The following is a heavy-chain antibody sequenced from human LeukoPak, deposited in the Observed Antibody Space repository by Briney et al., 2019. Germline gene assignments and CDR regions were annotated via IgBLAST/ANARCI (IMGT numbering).Heavy chain of an antibody. D-gene: IGHD6-19*01. Sequence: GESLKISGKASGYTFTAYYIHWLRQAPGQGPEWMGWIKPDSGSSHYAQKFQGRVTMTRDTSSNSAYMDLTRLKSDDTAVYYCARARVPIAVAGLYYFDYWGQGALVTVSS. CDR3: ARARVPIAVAGLYYFDY. J-gene: IGHJ4*02. CDR1: GYTFTAYY. CDR2: IKPDSGSS. V-gene: IGHV1-2*02.